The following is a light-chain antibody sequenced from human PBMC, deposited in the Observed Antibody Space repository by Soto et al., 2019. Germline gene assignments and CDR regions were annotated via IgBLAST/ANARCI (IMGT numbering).Light chain of an antibody. Sequence: QSALTQPASVSGSPGQSITISCTGTSSDIGDYNFVSWYQQRPGKAPKLMIYEVSSRPSGVSNRFSGSKSGNTASLTISGLQAEDEADYYCSSYRSSTYYVFGTGTKLTVL. J-gene: IGLJ1*01. CDR1: SSDIGDYNF. CDR3: SSYRSSTYYV. V-gene: IGLV2-14*01. CDR2: EVS.